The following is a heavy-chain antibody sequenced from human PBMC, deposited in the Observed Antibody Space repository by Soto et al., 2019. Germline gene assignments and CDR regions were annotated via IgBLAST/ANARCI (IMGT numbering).Heavy chain of an antibody. CDR1: GYTFTSYG. CDR2: ISAYNGNT. CDR3: ARDIPGIVATITGYFDL. Sequence: AASVKVSCKASGYTFTSYGISWVRQAPGQGLEWMGWISAYNGNTNYAQKLQGRVTMTTDTSTSTAYMELRSLRSDDTAVYYCARDIPGIVATITGYFDLWGRGTLVTVSS. D-gene: IGHD5-12*01. V-gene: IGHV1-18*01. J-gene: IGHJ2*01.